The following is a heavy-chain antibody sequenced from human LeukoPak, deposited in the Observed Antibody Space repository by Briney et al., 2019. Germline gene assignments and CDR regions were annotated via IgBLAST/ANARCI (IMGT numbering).Heavy chain of an antibody. CDR2: IKPDGSEK. Sequence: GGSLRLSCAASGFTFGSYWMSWVRQAPGKGLEWVANIKPDGSEKYYVDSVKGRFTISRDNAENSLYLQMNCLRAEDAAVYYCARDGGSGNPGADYWGQGTLVTVSS. CDR1: GFTFGSYW. CDR3: ARDGGSGNPGADY. V-gene: IGHV3-7*01. J-gene: IGHJ4*02. D-gene: IGHD2-15*01.